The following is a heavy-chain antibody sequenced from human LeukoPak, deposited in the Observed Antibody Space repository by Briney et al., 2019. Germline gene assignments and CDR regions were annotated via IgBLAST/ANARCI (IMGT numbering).Heavy chain of an antibody. V-gene: IGHV3-48*03. Sequence: GGSLRLSCAASGFTFSSYEMNWVRQAPGKGLEWVSYISSSGSTIYYADSVKGRFTISRDNAKNSLYLQMNSLRAEDTAVYYCAGGRGFSGSYGMDVWAKGPRSPSP. J-gene: IGHJ6*02. D-gene: IGHD1-26*01. CDR3: AGGRGFSGSYGMDV. CDR1: GFTFSSYE. CDR2: ISSSGSTI.